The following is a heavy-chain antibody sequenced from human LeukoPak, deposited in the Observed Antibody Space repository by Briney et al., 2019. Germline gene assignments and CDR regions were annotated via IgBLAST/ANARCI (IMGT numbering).Heavy chain of an antibody. CDR3: VKIVMAGGYFDY. CDR2: ISSNEATT. Sequence: PGGPLRLSCSSSGFTFSSYAMHWVRHAPGKGLEYVSAISSNEATTYYADSVKGRFTISRDNSKHTLYFQMSSLRPEDTAVYYCVKIVMAGGYFDYWGQGTLVTVSS. D-gene: IGHD3-16*01. J-gene: IGHJ4*02. V-gene: IGHV3-64*05. CDR1: GFTFSSYA.